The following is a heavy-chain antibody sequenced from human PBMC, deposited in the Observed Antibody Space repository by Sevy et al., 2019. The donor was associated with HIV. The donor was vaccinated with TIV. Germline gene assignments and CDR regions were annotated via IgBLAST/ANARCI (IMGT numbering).Heavy chain of an antibody. V-gene: IGHV3-15*01. J-gene: IGHJ4*02. Sequence: RGYLRLSCAASGFTFSNAWMSWVRQAPGKGLEWVGRIKSKTDGGTTDYAAPVKGRSTISRDDSKNTLYLQMNSLKTADPAIYYCTTDSKKRRLSALLDYWGQGTLVHVSS. CDR3: TTDSKKRRLSALLDY. CDR1: GFTFSNAW. CDR2: IKSKTDGGTT.